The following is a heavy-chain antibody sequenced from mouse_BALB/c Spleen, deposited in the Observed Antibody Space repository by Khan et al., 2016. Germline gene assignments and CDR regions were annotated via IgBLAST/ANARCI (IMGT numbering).Heavy chain of an antibody. V-gene: IGHV9-3-1*01. CDR3: ARDRYYYGSSRYFDV. CDR2: INTYSGES. Sequence: QIQLVQSGPELKKPGKTVKISCKASGYTFTNYGMNWVKQAPGKGLKWMGWINTYSGESTYADDFKGRFAFSLETSANTAYLQINNLKNEDTATYFCARDRYYYGSSRYFDVWGAGTTVTVSS. D-gene: IGHD1-1*01. CDR1: GYTFTNYG. J-gene: IGHJ1*01.